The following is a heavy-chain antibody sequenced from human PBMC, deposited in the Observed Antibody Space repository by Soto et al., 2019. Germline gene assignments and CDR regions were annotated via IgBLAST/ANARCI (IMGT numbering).Heavy chain of an antibody. V-gene: IGHV1-8*01. CDR3: ARDHYDFWSGYYFYYYYGMDV. J-gene: IGHJ6*02. CDR2: MNPNSGNT. CDR1: GYTFTSYD. Sequence: ASVKVSCKASGYTFTSYDINWVRQATGQGLEWMGWMNPNSGNTGYAQKFQGGVTMTRNTYISTAYMELSSLRSEDTAVYYCARDHYDFWSGYYFYYYYGMDVWGQGTTVTVSS. D-gene: IGHD3-3*01.